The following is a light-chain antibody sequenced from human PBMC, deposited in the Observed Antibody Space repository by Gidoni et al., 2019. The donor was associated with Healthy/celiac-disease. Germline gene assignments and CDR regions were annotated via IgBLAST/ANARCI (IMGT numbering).Light chain of an antibody. CDR3: CSYAGSSTLV. CDR1: SSDVGSYNL. Sequence: QSALTQPASVSGSPGQSITISCTGTSSDVGSYNLVSWYQPHPGKAPKLMIYEVSKRPSGVSNRFSGSKSGNTASLTLSGLQAEDEADYYCCSYAGSSTLVFGGGTKLTVL. CDR2: EVS. J-gene: IGLJ2*01. V-gene: IGLV2-23*02.